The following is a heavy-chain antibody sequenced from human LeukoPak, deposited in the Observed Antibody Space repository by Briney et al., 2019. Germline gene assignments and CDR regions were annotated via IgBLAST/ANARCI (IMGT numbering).Heavy chain of an antibody. Sequence: GASVKVSCKASGYTFTGYYMHWVRQAPGQGLEWMGWINPNSGGTNYAQKFQGRVTITRDTSISTAYMELSRLRSDDTAVYYCAREEVGAHRGFDYWGQGTLVTVSP. CDR1: GYTFTGYY. CDR3: AREEVGAHRGFDY. J-gene: IGHJ4*02. D-gene: IGHD1-26*01. V-gene: IGHV1-2*02. CDR2: INPNSGGT.